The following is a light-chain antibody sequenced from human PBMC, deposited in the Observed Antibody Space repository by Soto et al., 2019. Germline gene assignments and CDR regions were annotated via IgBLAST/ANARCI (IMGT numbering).Light chain of an antibody. CDR3: KSYTGINNWV. CDR1: SSDVGGYNY. CDR2: EVN. Sequence: QSALTQPPSASGSPGQSVTISCTGTSSDVGGYNYVSWYQQHPVKAPKVMIYEVNKRPSGVPDRFSGSKSGNTASLTISGLQAEDEADYYCKSYTGINNWVFGGGTKLNVL. J-gene: IGLJ3*02. V-gene: IGLV2-8*01.